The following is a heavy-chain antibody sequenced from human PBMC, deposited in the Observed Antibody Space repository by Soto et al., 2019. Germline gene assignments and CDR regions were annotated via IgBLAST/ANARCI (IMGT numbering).Heavy chain of an antibody. V-gene: IGHV1-18*01. D-gene: IGHD1-1*01. Sequence: GASVKVSCKASGYTFTSYGISWVRQAPGQGLEWMGWISAYNGNTNYAQKLQGRVTMTTDTSTSTAYMELRSLRSDDTAVYYCAIAIEDWNLNWFDPWGQGTLVTVSS. CDR2: ISAYNGNT. CDR3: AIAIEDWNLNWFDP. J-gene: IGHJ5*02. CDR1: GYTFTSYG.